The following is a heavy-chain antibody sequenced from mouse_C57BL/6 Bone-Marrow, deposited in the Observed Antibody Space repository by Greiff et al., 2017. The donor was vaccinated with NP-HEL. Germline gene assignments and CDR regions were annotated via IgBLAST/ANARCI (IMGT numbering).Heavy chain of an antibody. V-gene: IGHV14-2*01. CDR2: IDPEEGET. CDR1: GFNIKDYY. D-gene: IGHD2-3*01. Sequence: VQLQQSGAELVKPGASVKLSCTASGFNIKDYYMHWVKQRTEQGLEWIGRIDPEEGETKYAPKFQGKATITADTSANKAYLQLSSLTSEDTAVYYCARRDGPAWFAYWGQGTVVTVSA. J-gene: IGHJ3*01. CDR3: ARRDGPAWFAY.